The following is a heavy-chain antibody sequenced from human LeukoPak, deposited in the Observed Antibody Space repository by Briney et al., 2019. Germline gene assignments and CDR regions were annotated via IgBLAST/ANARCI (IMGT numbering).Heavy chain of an antibody. CDR2: IYHSGST. CDR3: ASEAYCSGGSCYPECDY. J-gene: IGHJ4*02. CDR1: GYSISSGYY. D-gene: IGHD2-15*01. Sequence: AVPLSLPCTVSGYSISSGYYWGWIRQPPGKGLDWIGSIYHSGSTYYNPFLKSRVTISVDTSKNQFSLELSSVTAADTAVYYCASEAYCSGGSCYPECDYWGQGTLVTVSS. V-gene: IGHV4-38-2*02.